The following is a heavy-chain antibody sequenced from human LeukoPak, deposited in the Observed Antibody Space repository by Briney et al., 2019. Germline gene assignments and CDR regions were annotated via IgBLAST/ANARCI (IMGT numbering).Heavy chain of an antibody. Sequence: GGYLRLSCEGSGFTFSSSEMNWVRQAPGKGLEWLSYIYRDDRPRYYADSVKGRFTISRDDARNSLYLQMSSLRAEDTAVYYCAREDSRDAPDIWGRGTLVTVSS. CDR1: GFTFSSSE. J-gene: IGHJ3*02. CDR2: IYRDDRPR. D-gene: IGHD3-22*01. CDR3: AREDSRDAPDI. V-gene: IGHV3-48*03.